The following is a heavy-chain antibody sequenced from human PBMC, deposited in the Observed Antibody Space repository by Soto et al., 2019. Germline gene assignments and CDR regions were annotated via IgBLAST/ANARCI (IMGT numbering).Heavy chain of an antibody. CDR1: GGSIRSGGNG. Sequence: PSETLSLTCTVSGGSIRSGGNGGTWIRKHPGKGLEWIGYVYSSGTTYYNPSLQSRVTMSLDTSKNQFSLKLSAVTAADTAVYYCAREYYYNSGSSRWFDPWGPGTLVTVSS. J-gene: IGHJ5*02. V-gene: IGHV4-31*03. CDR2: VYSSGTT. D-gene: IGHD3-10*01. CDR3: AREYYYNSGSSRWFDP.